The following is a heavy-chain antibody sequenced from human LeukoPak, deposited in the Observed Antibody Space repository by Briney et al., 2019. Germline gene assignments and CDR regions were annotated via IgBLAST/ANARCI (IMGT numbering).Heavy chain of an antibody. J-gene: IGHJ4*02. V-gene: IGHV3-7*05. CDR3: ARVFCDTTSCYNFDY. CDR2: INQDGSEK. D-gene: IGHD2-2*01. CDR1: GSPFSSFW. Sequence: GGSLRLSCAASGSPFSSFWMSWVPQAQGKGLEWVANINQDGSEKYYVDSVKGRFTISRDNAKNSLYLQMNSLRAEDAAVYYCARVFCDTTSCYNFDYWGQGTLVTVSS.